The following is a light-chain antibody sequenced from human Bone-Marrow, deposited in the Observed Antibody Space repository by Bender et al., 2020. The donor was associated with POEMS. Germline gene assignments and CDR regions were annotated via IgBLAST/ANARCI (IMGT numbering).Light chain of an antibody. CDR3: TSYTSSITWV. CDR1: STDIGFNY. Sequence: QSVVTQPPSASGTPGQRVTISCSGSSTDIGFNYVYWYQQVPGRAPKLLIYWNDQRPSGVPDRFSGSKSGTSASLAISGLRSEDEADYYCTSYTSSITWVFGGGTKLTVL. V-gene: IGLV1-47*01. CDR2: WND. J-gene: IGLJ3*02.